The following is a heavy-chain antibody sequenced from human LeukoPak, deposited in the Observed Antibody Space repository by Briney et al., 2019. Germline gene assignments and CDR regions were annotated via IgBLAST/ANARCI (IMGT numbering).Heavy chain of an antibody. J-gene: IGHJ4*02. CDR3: ARGLGYGDSGGY. D-gene: IGHD4-17*01. Sequence: ASVKVSCKASGGTFSSYAISWVRQAPGQRLEWMGRIIPILGIANYAQKFQGRVTITADKSTSTAYMELSSLRSEDTAVYYCARGLGYGDSGGYWGQGTLVTVSS. CDR2: IIPILGIA. V-gene: IGHV1-69*04. CDR1: GGTFSSYA.